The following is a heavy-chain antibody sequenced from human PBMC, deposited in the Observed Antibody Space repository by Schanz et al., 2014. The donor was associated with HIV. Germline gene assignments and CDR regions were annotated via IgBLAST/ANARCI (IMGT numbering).Heavy chain of an antibody. CDR2: VNQDGSVK. V-gene: IGHV3-7*01. J-gene: IGHJ4*02. CDR3: ARDAARYFDWSYYFDF. Sequence: EVHLVESGGGMVQPGGSLRLSCAASGFTFSDFWMTWVRQAPGKGLEWVANVNQDGSVKYYVDSVKGRFTISRDNANNSLYLQMNSLRAEDTAVYYCARDAARYFDWSYYFDFWGQGTLVTVSS. CDR1: GFTFSDFW. D-gene: IGHD3-9*01.